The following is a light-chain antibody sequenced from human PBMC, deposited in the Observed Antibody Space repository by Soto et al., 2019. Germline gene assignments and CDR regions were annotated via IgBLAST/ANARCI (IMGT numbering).Light chain of an antibody. CDR3: QQRSNCPVT. CDR2: DAS. CDR1: QSVNNF. Sequence: EIVLTQSPATLSLSPGERATLSCRASQSVNNFLAWYRQQPGQAPRLIIYDASTRATGIQARFSGSWSGTDFTLTISILEPEYFALYYCQQRSNCPVTFGQGTQLEIK. J-gene: IGKJ5*01. V-gene: IGKV3-11*01.